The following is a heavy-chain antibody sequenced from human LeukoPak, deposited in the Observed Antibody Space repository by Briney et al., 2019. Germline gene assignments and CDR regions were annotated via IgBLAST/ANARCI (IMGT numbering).Heavy chain of an antibody. J-gene: IGHJ4*02. D-gene: IGHD6-13*01. CDR2: ISGSGGST. V-gene: IGHV3-23*01. CDR1: GFTFSDYY. Sequence: GGSLRLSCAASGFTFSDYYMSWIRQAPGKGLEWVSSISGSGGSTYYADSVKGRFTISRDNSKNTLYLQMNSLRAEDTAVYYCARRLAYSSSWYYFEHWGQGSLVTVSS. CDR3: ARRLAYSSSWYYFEH.